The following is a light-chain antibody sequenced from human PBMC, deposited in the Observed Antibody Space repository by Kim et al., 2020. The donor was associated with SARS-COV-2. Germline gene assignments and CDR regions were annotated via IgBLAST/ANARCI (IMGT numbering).Light chain of an antibody. V-gene: IGLV3-21*04. CDR3: QVWDSSSDHHYV. CDR2: YDS. Sequence: PGKTAGITCGENTIGSKSVSWYQQKPGQAPVLVIYYDSDRPSGIPERFSGSNSGNTATLTISRVEAGDEADYYCQVWDSSSDHHYVFGTGTKVTVL. CDR1: TIGSKS. J-gene: IGLJ1*01.